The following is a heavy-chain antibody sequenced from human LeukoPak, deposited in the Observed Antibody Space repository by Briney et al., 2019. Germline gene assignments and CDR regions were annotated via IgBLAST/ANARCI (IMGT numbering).Heavy chain of an antibody. Sequence: GESLKISCNGSHYTFTNYWIGWVRQVPGRGLEWMGIIYPIDSDTKYSPSFQGQVTISADRSINTAYLQWNSLQASDTGIYYCADRRISIFGFFLGSGTFDLWGQGTLVTVSS. CDR3: ADRRISIFGFFLGSGTFDL. D-gene: IGHD3-3*02. CDR1: HYTFTNYW. J-gene: IGHJ3*01. CDR2: IYPIDSDT. V-gene: IGHV5-51*01.